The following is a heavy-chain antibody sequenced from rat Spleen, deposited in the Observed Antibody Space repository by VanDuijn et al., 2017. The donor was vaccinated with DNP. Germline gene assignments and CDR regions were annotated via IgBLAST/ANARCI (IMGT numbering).Heavy chain of an antibody. CDR2: MWYDGDT. V-gene: IGHV2-34*01. CDR3: ARDQDFYFDGGYYPAMDA. D-gene: IGHD1-12*02. J-gene: IGHJ4*01. Sequence: QVQLKESGPGLVQPSETLSLTCTVSGFSLTTYSVSWVRQSSGRGPEWMGRMWYDGDTAYNSALKSRLSISRDTSKNQIFLKMNSLQTDDTGTYYCARDQDFYFDGGYYPAMDAWGQGASVTVSS. CDR1: GFSLTTYS.